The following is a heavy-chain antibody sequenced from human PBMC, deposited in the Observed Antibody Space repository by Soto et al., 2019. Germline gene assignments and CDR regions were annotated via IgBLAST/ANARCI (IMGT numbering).Heavy chain of an antibody. CDR1: GYTFTSYG. V-gene: IGHV1-18*01. Sequence: ASVTVSCKASGYTFTSYGISWVRPAPGQGLEWMGWISAYNGNTNYAQKLQGRVTMTTDTSTSTAYMELRSLRSDDTAVYFCSRDGHKRLRDYYYYMDVWGKGTTVTVSS. D-gene: IGHD3-16*01. J-gene: IGHJ6*03. CDR3: SRDGHKRLRDYYYYMDV. CDR2: ISAYNGNT.